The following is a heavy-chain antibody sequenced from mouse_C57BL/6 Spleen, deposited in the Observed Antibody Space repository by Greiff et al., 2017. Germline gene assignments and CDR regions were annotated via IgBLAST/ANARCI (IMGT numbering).Heavy chain of an antibody. J-gene: IGHJ4*01. CDR2: ILPGSGST. CDR1: GYTFTGYW. D-gene: IGHD2-4*01. V-gene: IGHV1-9*01. Sequence: VQLQQSGAELMKPGASVKLSCKATGYTFTGYWIAWVKQRPGHGLEWIGEILPGSGSTNYNEKFKGKATFTADPSSNTAYMQLSSLTTEDSAICYCARGYYDYGDYAMDYWGQGTSVTVSS. CDR3: ARGYYDYGDYAMDY.